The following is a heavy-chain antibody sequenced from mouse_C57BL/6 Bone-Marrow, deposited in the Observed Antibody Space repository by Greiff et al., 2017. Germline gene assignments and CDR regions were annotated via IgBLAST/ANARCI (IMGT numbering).Heavy chain of an antibody. J-gene: IGHJ2*01. V-gene: IGHV1-26*01. Sequence: EVQLQQSGPELVKPGASVKISCKASGYTFTDYYMNWVKQSHGKSLEWIGDINPNNGGTSYNQKFKGKATLTVDKSSSTAYMELRSLTSEDSAVYYCARWDDGSSQYYVDYWGQGTTLTVSS. D-gene: IGHD1-1*01. CDR2: INPNNGGT. CDR1: GYTFTDYY. CDR3: ARWDDGSSQYYVDY.